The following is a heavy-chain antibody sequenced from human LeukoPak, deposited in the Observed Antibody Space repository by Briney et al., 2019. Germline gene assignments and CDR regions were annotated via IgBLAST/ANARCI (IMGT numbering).Heavy chain of an antibody. CDR1: GYTFTSYA. V-gene: IGHV1-3*01. CDR3: ARDLGGSSWIFDY. Sequence: GASVKVPCKASGYTFTSYAMHWVRQAPGQRLEWMGWISAGNGNTKYSQKFQGRVTITRDTSASTAYMELSSLRSEDTAVFYCARDLGGSSWIFDYWGQGTLVTVSS. CDR2: ISAGNGNT. J-gene: IGHJ4*02. D-gene: IGHD6-13*01.